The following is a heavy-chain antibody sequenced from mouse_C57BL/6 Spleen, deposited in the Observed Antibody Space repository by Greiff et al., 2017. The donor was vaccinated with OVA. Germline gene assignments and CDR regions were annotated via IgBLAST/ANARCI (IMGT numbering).Heavy chain of an antibody. J-gene: IGHJ2*01. CDR3: ASVYYGSSYDYFDY. CDR1: GFTFSDYG. V-gene: IGHV5-17*01. CDR2: ISSGSSTI. D-gene: IGHD1-1*01. Sequence: EVQGVESGGGLVKPGGSLKLSCAASGFTFSDYGMHWVRQAPEKGLEWVAYISSGSSTIYYADTVKGRFTISRDNAKNTLFLQMTSLRSEDTAMYYCASVYYGSSYDYFDYWGQGTTLTVSS.